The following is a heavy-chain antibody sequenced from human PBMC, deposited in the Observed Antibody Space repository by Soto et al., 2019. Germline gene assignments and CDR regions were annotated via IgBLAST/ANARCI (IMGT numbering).Heavy chain of an antibody. CDR2: INHSGST. V-gene: IGHV4-34*01. CDR1: GGSFSGYY. Sequence: PSETMSLTCAVYGGSFSGYYWSWIRQPPGKGLEWIGEINHSGSTNYNPSLKSRVTISVDTSKNQFSLKLSSVTAADTAVYYCARGRGGWNYGYYYGMDVWGQGTTVTGSS. CDR3: ARGRGGWNYGYYYGMDV. J-gene: IGHJ6*02. D-gene: IGHD1-7*01.